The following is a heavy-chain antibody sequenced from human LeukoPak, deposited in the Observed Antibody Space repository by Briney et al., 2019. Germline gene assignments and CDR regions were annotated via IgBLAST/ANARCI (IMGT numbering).Heavy chain of an antibody. J-gene: IGHJ4*02. Sequence: ASVKVSCKASGYTFTSYDINWVRQATGQGLEWMGWMNPNSGNTGYAQKFQGRVTMTEDTSTDTAYMELSSLRSEDTAVYYCATDPNLDYGDYGRGYWGQGTLVTVSS. CDR2: MNPNSGNT. V-gene: IGHV1-8*01. CDR1: GYTFTSYD. D-gene: IGHD4-17*01. CDR3: ATDPNLDYGDYGRGY.